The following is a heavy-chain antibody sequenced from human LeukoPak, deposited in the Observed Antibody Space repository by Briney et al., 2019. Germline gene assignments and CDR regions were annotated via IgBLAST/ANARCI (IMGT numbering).Heavy chain of an antibody. Sequence: PGGSLRLSCAASGFTFSSHWMSWIRQPPGKGLEWIGSIYYSGSTYYNPSLKSRVTISVDTSKNQFSLKLSSVTAADTAVYYCAREPSGDDAFDIWGQGTMVTVSS. CDR3: AREPSGDDAFDI. V-gene: IGHV4-39*02. CDR1: GFTFSSHW. J-gene: IGHJ3*02. CDR2: IYYSGST. D-gene: IGHD3-10*01.